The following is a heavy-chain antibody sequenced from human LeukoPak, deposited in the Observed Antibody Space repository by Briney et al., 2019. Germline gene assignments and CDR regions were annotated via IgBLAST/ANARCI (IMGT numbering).Heavy chain of an antibody. CDR2: IIPILGIA. J-gene: IGHJ4*02. Sequence: SVKVSCKASGGTFSSYAISWVRQAPGQGLEWMGRIIPILGIANYAQKFQGRVTITADKSTSTAYMELSSLRSEDTAVYYRARNGDSSGWYVDYWGQGTLVTVSS. D-gene: IGHD6-25*01. CDR3: ARNGDSSGWYVDY. V-gene: IGHV1-69*04. CDR1: GGTFSSYA.